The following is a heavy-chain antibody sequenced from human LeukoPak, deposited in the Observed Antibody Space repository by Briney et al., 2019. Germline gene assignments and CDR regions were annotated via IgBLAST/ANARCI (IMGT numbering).Heavy chain of an antibody. J-gene: IGHJ4*02. CDR1: GGTFSSYA. CDR3: ARAIAAAGTIGFDY. D-gene: IGHD6-13*01. CDR2: IIPIFGTA. Sequence: GASVKVSCKASGGTFSSYAISWVRQAPGQGLEWMGGIIPIFGTANYAQKFQGRVTITADESTSTAYMELSSLRSEDTAVYYCARAIAAAGTIGFDYWGQGTLVTVSS. V-gene: IGHV1-69*13.